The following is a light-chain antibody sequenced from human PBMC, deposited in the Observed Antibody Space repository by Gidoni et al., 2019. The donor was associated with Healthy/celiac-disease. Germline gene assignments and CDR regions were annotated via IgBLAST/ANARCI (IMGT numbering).Light chain of an antibody. Sequence: EIVLTQSPGTLSLSPGERATLSCRASQSVSSSYLAWYQQKPGQAPRLLIYGASSRATGIPDRFSGSGSGTDFTLTISRLEPEDCAVYYCQQYGSSPRYTFXQXTKLEIK. CDR3: QQYGSSPRYT. CDR2: GAS. V-gene: IGKV3-20*01. J-gene: IGKJ2*01. CDR1: QSVSSSY.